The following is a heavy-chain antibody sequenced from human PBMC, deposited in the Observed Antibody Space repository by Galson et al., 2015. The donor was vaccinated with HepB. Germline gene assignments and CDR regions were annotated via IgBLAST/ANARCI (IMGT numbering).Heavy chain of an antibody. V-gene: IGHV3-7*03. CDR2: IKQDGSEK. CDR1: GFTFSNYW. J-gene: IGHJ3*02. CDR3: ASTPSVLVVAAPYDALDI. Sequence: SLRLSCAASGFTFSNYWMNWVRQAPGKGLEWVANIKQDGSEKYYVASVKGRFTISRDNAKKSLYLQMNSLRAEDTAVYYCASTPSVLVVAAPYDALDIWGQGTMVTVSS. D-gene: IGHD2-15*01.